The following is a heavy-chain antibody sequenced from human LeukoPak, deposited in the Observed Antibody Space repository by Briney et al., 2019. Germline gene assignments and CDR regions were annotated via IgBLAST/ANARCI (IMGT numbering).Heavy chain of an antibody. J-gene: IGHJ2*01. Sequence: GASVKVSCKASGGTFSSYAISWVRQAPGQGLEWMGGIIPIFGTANYAQKFQGRVTITADESTSTAYMELSSLRSEDTAVYYCARAGPGDFKVVGWYFDLWGRGTLVTVSS. D-gene: IGHD4-17*01. CDR1: GGTFSSYA. V-gene: IGHV1-69*13. CDR2: IIPIFGTA. CDR3: ARAGPGDFKVVGWYFDL.